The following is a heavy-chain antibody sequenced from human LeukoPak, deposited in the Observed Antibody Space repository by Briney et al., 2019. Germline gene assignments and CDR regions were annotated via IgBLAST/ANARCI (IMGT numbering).Heavy chain of an antibody. J-gene: IGHJ4*02. CDR1: GGSISHYY. V-gene: IGHV4-4*02. Sequence: PSETLSLTCTVSGGSISHYYWSWVRQPPGKGLEWIGEVHLNGATHYNPSLGSRVSMSIDKSKNHMSLKLTSVTAADTAIYYCTRESGAFSPFGFWGQGTLVTVSS. CDR2: VHLNGAT. CDR3: TRESGAFSPFGF. D-gene: IGHD1-26*01.